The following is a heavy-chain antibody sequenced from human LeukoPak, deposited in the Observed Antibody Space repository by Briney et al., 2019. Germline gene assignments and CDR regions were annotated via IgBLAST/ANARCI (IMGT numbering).Heavy chain of an antibody. J-gene: IGHJ3*02. Sequence: RSSETLSLTCTVSGGSISSSSYYWGWIRQPPGKGLEWIGSIYYSGSTYYNPSLKSRVTISVDTSKNQFSLKLSSVTAADTAVYYCARHYYDSSGYYYGAFDIWGHGTMVTVSS. V-gene: IGHV4-39*07. CDR3: ARHYYDSSGYYYGAFDI. CDR1: GGSISSSSYY. D-gene: IGHD3-22*01. CDR2: IYYSGST.